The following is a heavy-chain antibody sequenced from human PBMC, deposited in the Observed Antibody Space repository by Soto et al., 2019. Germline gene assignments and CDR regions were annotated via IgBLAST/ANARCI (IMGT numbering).Heavy chain of an antibody. CDR1: GYTFTSYY. V-gene: IGHV1-46*03. Sequence: ASVNVSCKASGYTFTSYYMHWVRQAPGQGLEWMGIINPSGGSTSYAQKFQGRVTMTRDTSTSTVYMELSSLRSEDTAVYYCAKAPSYYGSGSYHPGYAFDIWGQGTMVTVSS. CDR2: INPSGGST. J-gene: IGHJ3*02. D-gene: IGHD3-10*01. CDR3: AKAPSYYGSGSYHPGYAFDI.